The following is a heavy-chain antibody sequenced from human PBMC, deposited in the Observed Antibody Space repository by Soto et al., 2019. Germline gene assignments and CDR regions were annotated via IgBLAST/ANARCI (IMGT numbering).Heavy chain of an antibody. Sequence: EVQLLESGGGLIQPGGSLRLSCAASGFTFSSNDMSWVRQAPGKGLEWASSISASGRSLFYADAVKGRFTISRDNSKNKLYLQMSSLTAEDTAVYYCAKGTSKLDYWGQGTLVTVSS. CDR2: ISASGRSL. J-gene: IGHJ4*02. D-gene: IGHD2-2*01. V-gene: IGHV3-23*01. CDR3: AKGTSKLDY. CDR1: GFTFSSND.